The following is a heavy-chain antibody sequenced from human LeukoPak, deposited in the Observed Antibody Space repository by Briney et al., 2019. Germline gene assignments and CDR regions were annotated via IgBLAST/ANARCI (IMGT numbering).Heavy chain of an antibody. CDR2: IRYDGSNK. J-gene: IGHJ6*02. D-gene: IGHD2-2*01. V-gene: IGHV3-30*02. CDR3: AHQYQLLGSYYYYGMDV. Sequence: PGVSLRLSCAASGFTSSSYGMHWARQAPGKGLEWVAFIRYDGSNKYYADSVKGRFTISRDNSKNTLYLQMNSLRAEDTAVYYCAHQYQLLGSYYYYGMDVWGQGTTVTVSS. CDR1: GFTSSSYG.